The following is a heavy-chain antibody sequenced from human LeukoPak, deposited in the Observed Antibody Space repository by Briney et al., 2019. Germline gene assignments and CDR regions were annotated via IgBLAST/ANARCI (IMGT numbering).Heavy chain of an antibody. CDR1: GGTFSSCA. J-gene: IGHJ6*03. Sequence: SVKVSCKVSGGTFSSCAISWVRQAPGQGLEWMGGIIPIFGTANYAQKFQGRVTITTDESTSTAYMELSSLRSEDTAVYYCARGVAARDYYYYYMDVWGKGTTVTVSS. CDR2: IIPIFGTA. CDR3: ARGVAARDYYYYYMDV. V-gene: IGHV1-69*05. D-gene: IGHD6-6*01.